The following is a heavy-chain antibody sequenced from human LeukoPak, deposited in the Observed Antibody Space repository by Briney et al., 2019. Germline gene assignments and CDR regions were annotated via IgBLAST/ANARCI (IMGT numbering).Heavy chain of an antibody. CDR3: AGQGRGDYSIANDY. J-gene: IGHJ4*02. Sequence: SETLSLTCTVSGGSISSYYWSWIRQPPGKGLEWIGYIYYSGSTNYNPSLKSRVTISVDTSKNQFSLKLSSVTAADTAVYYCAGQGRGDYSIANDYWGQGTLVTVSS. CDR2: IYYSGST. CDR1: GGSISSYY. V-gene: IGHV4-59*01. D-gene: IGHD4-11*01.